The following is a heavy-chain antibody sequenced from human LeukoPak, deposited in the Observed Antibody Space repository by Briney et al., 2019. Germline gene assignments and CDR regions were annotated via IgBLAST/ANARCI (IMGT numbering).Heavy chain of an antibody. CDR1: GGSIRGSTYY. D-gene: IGHD3-10*01. CDR2: MYYSGST. V-gene: IGHV4-39*01. J-gene: IGHJ4*02. Sequence: SETLSLTCTVSGGSIRGSTYYWGWIRQPPGKGLEWIGSMYYSGSTYYNPSLKSRVTISVDTSKNQFSLKLSSVTAADTAIYYCATARLHWFGGVDYWGQGTLVTVSS. CDR3: ATARLHWFGGVDY.